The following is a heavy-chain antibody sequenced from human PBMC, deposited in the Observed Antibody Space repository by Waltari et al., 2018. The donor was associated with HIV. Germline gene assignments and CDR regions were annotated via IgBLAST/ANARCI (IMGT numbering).Heavy chain of an antibody. CDR1: GFTFSSYS. Sequence: EVQLVESGGGLVKPGGSLRLSCAASGFTFSSYSMTWVRQAPGKGLEWVSSISSSSSYIYYADSVKGRFTISRDNAKNSLYLQMNSLRAEDTAVYYCARDHSGYDYGAFDIWGQGTMVTVSS. CDR2: ISSSSSYI. CDR3: ARDHSGYDYGAFDI. J-gene: IGHJ3*02. V-gene: IGHV3-21*01. D-gene: IGHD5-12*01.